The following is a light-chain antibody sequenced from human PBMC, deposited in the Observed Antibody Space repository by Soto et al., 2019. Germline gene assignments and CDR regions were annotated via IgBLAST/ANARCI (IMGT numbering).Light chain of an antibody. CDR1: QRVLSDW. CDR3: QQYGNFPYT. CDR2: GAS. Sequence: EIVLTQSPGTLSLSPGGRATLSCRASQRVLSDWLACYRHRPRHAPSLLIYGASSRATGVPDRVSRSGSGTDFTLTINRLEPEDFAVYYCQQYGNFPYTFGQGTRLEIK. J-gene: IGKJ5*01. V-gene: IGKV3-20*01.